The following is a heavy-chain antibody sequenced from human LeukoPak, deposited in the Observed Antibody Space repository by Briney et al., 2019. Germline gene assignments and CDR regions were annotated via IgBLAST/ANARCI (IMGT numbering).Heavy chain of an antibody. D-gene: IGHD3-3*01. Sequence: GESLKISCKGSGYSFTNYWIGWVRQMPGKGLEWMGIVYPDDSHATYSPSFEGQVTMSADKSISTAYLQWSSLKASDTAMYYCAREVDFWSGYYDYWGQGTLVTVSS. CDR1: GYSFTNYW. V-gene: IGHV5-51*01. CDR2: VYPDDSHA. J-gene: IGHJ4*02. CDR3: AREVDFWSGYYDY.